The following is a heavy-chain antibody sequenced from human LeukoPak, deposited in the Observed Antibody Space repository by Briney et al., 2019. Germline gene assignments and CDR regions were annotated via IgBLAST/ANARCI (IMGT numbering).Heavy chain of an antibody. Sequence: GGSLRLSCSASGFTFDDYAVSWFRQAPGKGLGWVGFIRSKAFGGTPEYAASVRGRFTISRDDSKSIAYLQMNSLKTEDTAVYYCTRNTVTVHFDYWSQGTLVTVSS. V-gene: IGHV3-49*03. CDR1: GFTFDDYA. CDR2: IRSKAFGGTP. J-gene: IGHJ4*02. CDR3: TRNTVTVHFDY. D-gene: IGHD4-17*01.